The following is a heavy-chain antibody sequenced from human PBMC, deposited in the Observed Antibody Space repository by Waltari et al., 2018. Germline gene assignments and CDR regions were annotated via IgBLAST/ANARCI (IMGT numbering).Heavy chain of an antibody. V-gene: IGHV3-21*01. D-gene: IGHD6-13*01. CDR3: ARGLGIAAAGKEGNYYGMDV. Sequence: EVQLVESGGGLVKPGGSLRLSCAASGFTFSSYSMNWVRQAPGKGLEWVSSISNSSSYIYYADSVKGRFTISRDNAKNSLYLQMNSLRAEDTAVYYCARGLGIAAAGKEGNYYGMDVWGQGTTVTVSS. CDR1: GFTFSSYS. CDR2: ISNSSSYI. J-gene: IGHJ6*02.